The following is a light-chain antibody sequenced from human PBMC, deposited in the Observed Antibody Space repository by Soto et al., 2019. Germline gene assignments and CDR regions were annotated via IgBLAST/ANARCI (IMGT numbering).Light chain of an antibody. CDR1: QSISSW. CDR3: QQYNSYSWT. CDR2: DAS. V-gene: IGKV1-5*01. J-gene: IGKJ1*01. Sequence: DIQMTQSPSTLSASVGDSVTITCRASQSISSWLAWYQQKPGKAPKLLIYDASSLESGVPSRFSGSGSGTEFTLTISSLQPDDFATYYCQQYNSYSWTFGQGSKVDNK.